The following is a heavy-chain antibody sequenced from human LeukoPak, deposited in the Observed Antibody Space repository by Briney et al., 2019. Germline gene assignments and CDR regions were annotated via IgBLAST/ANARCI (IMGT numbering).Heavy chain of an antibody. CDR2: ISSSGSGGNT. CDR3: ARDMGITGADDC. V-gene: IGHV3-23*01. Sequence: PGGSLRLSCAASGVTLSSYAMSWARQAPGKGLEWVSGISSSGSGGNTYYADSVKGRFTISRDSSKNTLFLHMNTLRAEDTAIYYCARDMGITGADDCWGQGTLVTVS. D-gene: IGHD6-13*01. J-gene: IGHJ4*02. CDR1: GVTLSSYA.